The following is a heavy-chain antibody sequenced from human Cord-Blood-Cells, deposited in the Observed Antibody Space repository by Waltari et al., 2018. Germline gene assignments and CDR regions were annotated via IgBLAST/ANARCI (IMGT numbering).Heavy chain of an antibody. J-gene: IGHJ6*02. D-gene: IGHD1-26*01. V-gene: IGHV4-34*01. CDR1: GGSFSGSY. CDR3: ARSSYELGHNYYYYGMDV. Sequence: QVQLQQWGAGLLKPSETLSLTCAVYGGSFSGSYWSWIRQPTGKGLEWIGEINQSGTTNYNPSLKSRVTISIDTSKNQFSLKLSSVTAADTAVYYCARSSYELGHNYYYYGMDVWGQGTTVTVSS. CDR2: INQSGTT.